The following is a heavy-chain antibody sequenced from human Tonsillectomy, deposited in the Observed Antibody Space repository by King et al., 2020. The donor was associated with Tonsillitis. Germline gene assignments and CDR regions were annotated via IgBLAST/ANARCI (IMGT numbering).Heavy chain of an antibody. Sequence: QVQLVESGGGVVQPGRSLRLSCAASGFTFSSYGMHWVRQAPGKGLEWVAVISYDGSNKYYADSVKGRFTISRDNSKNTLSLQMNSLRAEDTAVYYCAKAQAGGSSGWFSDYYYYYIMDVWGQGTTVTVSS. V-gene: IGHV3-30*18. D-gene: IGHD6-19*01. CDR2: ISYDGSNK. CDR1: GFTFSSYG. J-gene: IGHJ6*02. CDR3: AKAQAGGSSGWFSDYYYYYIMDV.